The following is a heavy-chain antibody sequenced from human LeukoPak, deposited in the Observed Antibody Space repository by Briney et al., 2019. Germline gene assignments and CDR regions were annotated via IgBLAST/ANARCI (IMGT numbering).Heavy chain of an antibody. Sequence: GGSLRLSCAASGFTLSSYNMNWVRQAPGKELEWISYITTSIDIISYADSVKGRFTISRDNAKNSLYLQMDSLRDEDTAVYYCVRDHNYYFGYWGQGILVTVSA. CDR2: ITTSIDII. J-gene: IGHJ4*02. V-gene: IGHV3-48*02. CDR3: VRDHNYYFGY. CDR1: GFTLSSYN.